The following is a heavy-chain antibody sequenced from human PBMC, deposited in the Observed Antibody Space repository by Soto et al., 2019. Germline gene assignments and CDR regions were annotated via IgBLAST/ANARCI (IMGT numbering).Heavy chain of an antibody. CDR1: GFTFSSYA. Sequence: QVQLVESGGGVVQPGRSLRLSCAASGFTFSSYAMHWVRQAPGKGLEWVAVISYDGSNKYYADSVKGRFTISRDNSKNTLYLQMNSLRAEDTAVYYCARDLAAAGTDGDYYYYGMDVWGQGTTVTVSS. V-gene: IGHV3-30-3*01. CDR2: ISYDGSNK. CDR3: ARDLAAAGTDGDYYYYGMDV. D-gene: IGHD6-13*01. J-gene: IGHJ6*02.